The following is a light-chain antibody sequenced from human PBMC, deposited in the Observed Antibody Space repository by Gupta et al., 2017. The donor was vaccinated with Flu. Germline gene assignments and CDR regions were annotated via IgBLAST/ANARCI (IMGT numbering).Light chain of an antibody. CDR3: SAAAGSVV. J-gene: IGLJ2*01. CDR2: GGS. Sequence: QSALTQPPSASGSPGQSVTISCTGTSRDVGSYNYVSWYQQHPGKAPKLMMYGGSKRPSGVPDRFSGAKSGNPASLTGSGRQAEDEADSYCSAAAGSVVCDGGTTRTVL. CDR1: SRDVGSYNY. V-gene: IGLV2-8*01.